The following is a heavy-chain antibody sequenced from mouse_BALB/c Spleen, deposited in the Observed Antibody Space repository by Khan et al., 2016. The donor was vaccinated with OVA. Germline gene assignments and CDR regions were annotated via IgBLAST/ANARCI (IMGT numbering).Heavy chain of an antibody. V-gene: IGHV2-6-4*01. CDR2: IWGGGGT. CDR1: GFSLSRYN. J-gene: IGHJ4*01. CDR3: ARAYYRYDGYYAMDY. Sequence: VKLEESGPGLVAPSQSLSITCTVSGFSLSRYNIHWVRQPPGKGLEWLGMIWGGGGTDYNSTLKSRLSIRKDNSKSQVLLKMNSLQPDDTAMYYCARAYYRYDGYYAMDYWGQGTSVTVSS. D-gene: IGHD2-14*01.